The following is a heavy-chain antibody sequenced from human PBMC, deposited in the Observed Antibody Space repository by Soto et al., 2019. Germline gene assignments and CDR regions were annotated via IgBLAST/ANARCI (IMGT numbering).Heavy chain of an antibody. Sequence: GGSLRLSCAASGFTFGSYWMSWVRQAPGKGLEWLSTINGDASEKTYVDSVKGRFTISRDNAKNSLYLQMDSLRAEDTAVYYCASDSGYGSGTPVNHYLHXWGHGTLLTVSX. CDR1: GFTFGSYW. J-gene: IGHJ4*01. D-gene: IGHD3-10*01. CDR2: INGDASEK. CDR3: ASDSGYGSGTPVNHYLHX. V-gene: IGHV3-7*01.